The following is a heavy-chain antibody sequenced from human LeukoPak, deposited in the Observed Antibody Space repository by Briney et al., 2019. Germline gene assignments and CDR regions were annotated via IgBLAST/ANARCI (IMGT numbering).Heavy chain of an antibody. J-gene: IGHJ6*03. CDR1: EFSVGSNH. CDR2: IYSGGST. D-gene: IGHD3-22*01. V-gene: IGHV3-66*01. CDR3: AKDGDSTGYYSSYYNHMDV. Sequence: GGSLRLSCAASEFSVGSNHMTWVRQAPGKGLEWVSLIYSGGSTYYADSVKGRFTISRGNSKNTLYLQMNSLRAEDTAIYYCAKDGDSTGYYSSYYNHMDVWGKGTSVTISS.